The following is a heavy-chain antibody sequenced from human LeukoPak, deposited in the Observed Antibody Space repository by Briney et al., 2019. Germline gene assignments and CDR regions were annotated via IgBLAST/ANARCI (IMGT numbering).Heavy chain of an antibody. CDR3: ARDRSSGYLFDY. CDR2: IYYNGYT. CDR1: GGSISSYY. V-gene: IGHV4-59*01. D-gene: IGHD3-22*01. Sequence: PSETLSLTCTVSGGSISSYYWTWIRQPLGKGLEWIGYIYYNGYTKYNPSLKSRVTISVDTSKNQFSLKLSSVTAADTAVYYCARDRSSGYLFDYWGQGTLVTVSS. J-gene: IGHJ4*02.